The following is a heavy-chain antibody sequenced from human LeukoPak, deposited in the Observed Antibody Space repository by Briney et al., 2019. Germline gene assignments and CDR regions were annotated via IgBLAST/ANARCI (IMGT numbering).Heavy chain of an antibody. CDR1: GFTFSSYW. CDR2: INAAGSST. V-gene: IGHV3-74*01. CDR3: ARDRAGYSSFSDAFDI. Sequence: PGGSLRLSCVASGFTFSSYWMHWVRQAPGKGLVWVSRINAAGSSTNYADSVKGRFTISRDNAKSTVYLQMSSLRSEDTAVYYCARDRAGYSSFSDAFDIWGQGTKVTVSS. D-gene: IGHD6-19*01. J-gene: IGHJ3*02.